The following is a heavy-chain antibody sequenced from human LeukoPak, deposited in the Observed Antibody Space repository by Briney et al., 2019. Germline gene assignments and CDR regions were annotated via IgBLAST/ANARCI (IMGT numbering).Heavy chain of an antibody. CDR3: ASNPPKTGDFNY. Sequence: GASVKVSCKASGYTFTSYYMHWVRQAPGQGLEWMGWMSPNSGNTGYAQKFQGRVTMTRDTSISTAYMELSSLRSEDTAVYYCASNPPKTGDFNYWGQGTLVTVSS. D-gene: IGHD7-27*01. J-gene: IGHJ4*02. V-gene: IGHV1-8*02. CDR2: MSPNSGNT. CDR1: GYTFTSYY.